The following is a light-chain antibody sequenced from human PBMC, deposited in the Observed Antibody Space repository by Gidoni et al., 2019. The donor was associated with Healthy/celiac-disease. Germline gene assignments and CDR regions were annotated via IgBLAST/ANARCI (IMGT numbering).Light chain of an antibody. CDR2: VGTGGIVG. CDR1: SGYSNYK. Sequence: QPVLTQPPSASASLGASVTLTCTLSSGYSNYKVAWYQQRPGKGPRFVMRVGTGGIVGSKGDGIPDRFSVLGSGLNRYLTIKNIQEEDESDYHCGADHGSGSNFPHVVFGGGTKLTVL. V-gene: IGLV9-49*01. J-gene: IGLJ2*01. CDR3: GADHGSGSNFPHVV.